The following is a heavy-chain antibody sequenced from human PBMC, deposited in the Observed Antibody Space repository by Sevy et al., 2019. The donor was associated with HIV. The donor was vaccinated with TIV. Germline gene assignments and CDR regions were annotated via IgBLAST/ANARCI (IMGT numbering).Heavy chain of an antibody. J-gene: IGHJ4*02. CDR2: ISYDGSNK. CDR1: GFTFSSYG. Sequence: GGSLRLSCAASGFTFSSYGMHWVRQAPGKGLEWVAVISYDGSNKYYAYSVKGRFTISRDNSKNTLYLQMNSLRAEDTAVYYCAKDAQSYYDFWSGYPLPHFDYWGQGTLVTVSS. CDR3: AKDAQSYYDFWSGYPLPHFDY. V-gene: IGHV3-30*18. D-gene: IGHD3-3*01.